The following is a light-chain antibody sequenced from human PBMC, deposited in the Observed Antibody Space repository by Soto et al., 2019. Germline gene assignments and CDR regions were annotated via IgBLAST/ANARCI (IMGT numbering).Light chain of an antibody. CDR1: QSVSSN. V-gene: IGKV3-15*01. Sequence: IVFTHCPRASRLYPGERATLSCRASQSVSSNLAWYQHKPGQAPRLLIYGASTRATGIPARFSGSGSGTEFTLTISSLQSEDFAVYYCQQYSKWPPITFGQGTRLQIK. J-gene: IGKJ5*01. CDR2: GAS. CDR3: QQYSKWPPIT.